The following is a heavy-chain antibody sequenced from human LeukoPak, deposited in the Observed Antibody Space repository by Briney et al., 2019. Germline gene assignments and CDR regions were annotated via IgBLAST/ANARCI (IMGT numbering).Heavy chain of an antibody. V-gene: IGHV4-59*01. D-gene: IGHD5-18*01. CDR2: IYYSGST. Sequence: SETLSLTCTVSGGSISSYYWSWIRQPPGKGLEWIGYIYYSGSTNYNPSLKSRVTISVDTSKNQFSLKLSSVTAADTAVYYCARGRLSGYSYGYRAQTSYYYYMDVWGKGTTVTVSS. CDR1: GGSISSYY. J-gene: IGHJ6*03. CDR3: ARGRLSGYSYGYRAQTSYYYYMDV.